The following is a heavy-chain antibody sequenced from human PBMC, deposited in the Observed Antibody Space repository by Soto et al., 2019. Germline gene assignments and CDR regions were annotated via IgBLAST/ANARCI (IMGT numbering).Heavy chain of an antibody. CDR2: ISAYNGNT. D-gene: IGHD3-16*02. Sequence: ASVKVSCKASGYTFTSYGISWVRQAPGQGLEWIGWISAYNGNTNYAQKLQGRVTMTTDTSTSTAYMELRSLRSDDTAVYYCARGLHTFGGVIPSGYFDYWGQGTLVTVSS. CDR3: ARGLHTFGGVIPSGYFDY. J-gene: IGHJ4*02. CDR1: GYTFTSYG. V-gene: IGHV1-18*01.